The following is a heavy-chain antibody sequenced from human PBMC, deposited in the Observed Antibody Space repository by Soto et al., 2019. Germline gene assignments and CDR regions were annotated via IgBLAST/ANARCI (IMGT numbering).Heavy chain of an antibody. CDR1: RGTFSSYT. Sequence: SVKVSCKASRGTFSSYTISWVRQAPEQGLEWMGRIIPILGIANYAQKFQGRVTITADKSTSTAYMELSSLRSEDTSLYYCARGDSSGYSWFDSWGQGTLVTVS. CDR2: IIPILGIA. J-gene: IGHJ5*01. V-gene: IGHV1-69*02. CDR3: ARGDSSGYSWFDS. D-gene: IGHD3-22*01.